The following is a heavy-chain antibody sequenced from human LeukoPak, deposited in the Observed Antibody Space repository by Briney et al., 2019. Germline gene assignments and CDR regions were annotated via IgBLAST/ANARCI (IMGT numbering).Heavy chain of an antibody. V-gene: IGHV3-33*05. CDR1: GFTFSLYG. CDR2: ISYDGSNK. CDR3: AREDYGPGSDI. J-gene: IGHJ3*02. D-gene: IGHD4-17*01. Sequence: GSLRLSCAASGFTFSLYGMHWVRQAPGKGLEWVAVISYDGSNKYYADSVKGRFTISRDNSKNTLYLQMNSLRAEDTAVYYCAREDYGPGSDIWGQGTMVTVSS.